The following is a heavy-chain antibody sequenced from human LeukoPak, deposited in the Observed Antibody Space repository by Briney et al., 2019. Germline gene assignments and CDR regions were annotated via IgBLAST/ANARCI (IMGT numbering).Heavy chain of an antibody. J-gene: IGHJ4*02. CDR3: AKDYCSGGSCYSFDY. D-gene: IGHD2-15*01. CDR2: ISWNSGSI. Sequence: GRSLRLSCAASGFTFDDYAMHWVRQAPGKGLEWVSGISWNSGSIGYADSVKGRFTISRDNAKNSLYLQMNSLRAEDTALYYCAKDYCSGGSCYSFDYWGQGTLVTVSS. CDR1: GFTFDDYA. V-gene: IGHV3-9*01.